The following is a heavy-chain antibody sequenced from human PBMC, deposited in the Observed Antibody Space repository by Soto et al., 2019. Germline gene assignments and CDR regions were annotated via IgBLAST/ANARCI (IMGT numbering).Heavy chain of an antibody. Sequence: GGSLRLSCAASGFTFSSYAMSWVRQAPGKGLEWVSAISGSGGSTYYADSVKGRFTISRDNSKNTPYLQMNSLRAEDTAVYYCAKDRDSSGSSDYWGQGTLVTVSS. D-gene: IGHD6-19*01. J-gene: IGHJ4*02. CDR3: AKDRDSSGSSDY. CDR2: ISGSGGST. CDR1: GFTFSSYA. V-gene: IGHV3-23*01.